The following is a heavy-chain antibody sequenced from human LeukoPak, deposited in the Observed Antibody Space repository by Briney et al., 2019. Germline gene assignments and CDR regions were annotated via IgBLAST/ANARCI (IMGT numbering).Heavy chain of an antibody. CDR2: INAGNGNT. J-gene: IGHJ4*02. Sequence: ASVKVSCKASGYTFTSYAMHWVRQAPGQRLEWMGWINAGNGNTKYSQKFQGRVTITRDTSASTAYMELSSLRSEDTAVYYCAREYCSGGSCPDRGDYWGQGTLVTVSS. CDR1: GYTFTSYA. D-gene: IGHD2-15*01. V-gene: IGHV1-3*01. CDR3: AREYCSGGSCPDRGDY.